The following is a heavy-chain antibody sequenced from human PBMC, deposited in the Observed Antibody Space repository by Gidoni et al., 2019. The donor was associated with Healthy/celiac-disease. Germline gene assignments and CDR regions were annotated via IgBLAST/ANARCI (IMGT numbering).Heavy chain of an antibody. CDR1: GFTFRSYS. CDR2: ISSSSSYI. J-gene: IGHJ4*02. CDR3: ARDIAYDSSGYYHGGAY. Sequence: EVQLVESGGGLVKPGGSLRLSCAASGFTFRSYSMNWVRQAPGKGLEWVSSISSSSSYIYYADSVKGRFTISRDNAKNSLYLQMNSLRAEDTAVYYCARDIAYDSSGYYHGGAYWGQGTLVTVSS. V-gene: IGHV3-21*01. D-gene: IGHD3-22*01.